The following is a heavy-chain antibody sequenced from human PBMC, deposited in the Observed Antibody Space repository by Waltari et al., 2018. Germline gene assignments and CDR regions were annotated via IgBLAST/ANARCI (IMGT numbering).Heavy chain of an antibody. J-gene: IGHJ4*02. V-gene: IGHV3-74*03. D-gene: IGHD6-13*01. CDR1: GFTFSNYW. CDR2: SNGDGSAK. CDR3: SRGKQDVDY. Sequence: EVQLVESGGGLVQPGGCLRLSCTASGFTFSNYWMHWVRQIPGEGLVGVAGSNGDGSAKKYADFVKGRFTISKDTAKNTLYLQMNSLRTEDTSLYYCSRGKQDVDYWGRGTLVTVSS.